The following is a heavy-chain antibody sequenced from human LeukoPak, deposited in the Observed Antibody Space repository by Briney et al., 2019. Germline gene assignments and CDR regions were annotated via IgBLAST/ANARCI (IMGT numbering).Heavy chain of an antibody. D-gene: IGHD3-10*02. Sequence: ASVKVSCKVSGYTLTELSIHWVGQAPGKGLEWMGGFDPEDGETIYAPQFQGRVTMTEDTSTDTAYMELSSLRSEDTPVYYCYSGRLRSASYPPPLDYWGQGTLVTVSS. V-gene: IGHV1-24*01. CDR1: GYTLTELS. CDR2: FDPEDGET. CDR3: YSGRLRSASYPPPLDY. J-gene: IGHJ4*02.